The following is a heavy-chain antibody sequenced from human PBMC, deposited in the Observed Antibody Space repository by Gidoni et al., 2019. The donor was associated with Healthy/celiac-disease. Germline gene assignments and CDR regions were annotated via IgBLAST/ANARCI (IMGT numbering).Heavy chain of an antibody. CDR1: GFTFSSYS. D-gene: IGHD6-13*01. J-gene: IGHJ4*02. CDR3: ASLGGIAAAGTALVPVDY. CDR2: ISSSSSYI. V-gene: IGHV3-21*01. Sequence: EVQLVESGGGLVKPGGSLRLSCAASGFTFSSYSMNWGRQAPGKGLEWVSSISSSSSYIYYADSVKGRFTISRDNAKNSLYLQMNSLRAEDTAVYYCASLGGIAAAGTALVPVDYWGQGTLVTVSS.